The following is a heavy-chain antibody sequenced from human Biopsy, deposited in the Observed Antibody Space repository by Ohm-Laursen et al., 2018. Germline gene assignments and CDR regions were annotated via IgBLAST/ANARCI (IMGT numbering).Heavy chain of an antibody. D-gene: IGHD6-19*01. V-gene: IGHV3-33*04. CDR3: ARGLSSGWYGYFDV. Sequence: SLRLSCAASGFTFGHYAMHWVRQAPGKGLEWISLIWYDGTNEDYADSVKGRFTISRDNSKNTLYLQINTLTLGDTAFYYCARGLSSGWYGYFDVWGRNTLVTVSS. CDR1: GFTFGHYA. J-gene: IGHJ2*01. CDR2: IWYDGTNE.